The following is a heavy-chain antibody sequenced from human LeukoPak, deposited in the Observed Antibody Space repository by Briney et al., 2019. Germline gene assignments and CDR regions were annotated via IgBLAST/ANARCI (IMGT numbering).Heavy chain of an antibody. V-gene: IGHV3-23*01. CDR2: ISGSGGST. D-gene: IGHD6-13*01. Sequence: QPGGSLRLSCAASGFTFSSYAMSWVRQAPGKGLEWVSAISGSGGSTYYADSVKGRFTISRDNSKNTLYLQMNSLRAEDTAIYYCARDLSSSYYFDYWGQGTLVTVSS. J-gene: IGHJ4*02. CDR3: ARDLSSSYYFDY. CDR1: GFTFSSYA.